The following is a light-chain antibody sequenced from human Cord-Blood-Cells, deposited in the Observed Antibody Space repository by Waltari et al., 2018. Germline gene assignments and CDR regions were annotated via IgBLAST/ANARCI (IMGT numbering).Light chain of an antibody. Sequence: DLQMTQSPSTLSASVGDRVTITCRASQSIRSWLAWYQQKPGKAPKLLIYKASSLESGVPSRFSGSGSGTEFTLTISSLQPDDFATYYCQQYNSYPFTFGPGTKVDIK. CDR1: QSIRSW. CDR2: KAS. J-gene: IGKJ3*01. V-gene: IGKV1-5*03. CDR3: QQYNSYPFT.